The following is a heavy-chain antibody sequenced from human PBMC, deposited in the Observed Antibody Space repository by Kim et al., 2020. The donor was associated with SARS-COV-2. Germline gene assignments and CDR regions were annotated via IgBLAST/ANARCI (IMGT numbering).Heavy chain of an antibody. CDR1: GVSISSSSYY. CDR2: IDYSGSI. CDR3: ARIDSDGATPFDY. Sequence: SETLSLTCTVSGVSISSSSYYWGWIRQPPGKGLEWIGSIDYSGSIYYNPSLKCRVTISVDTSKNQFSLKLSSVTAAATAVYYCARIDSDGATPFDYWGQGTLVTVSS. J-gene: IGHJ4*02. V-gene: IGHV4-39*01. D-gene: IGHD1-26*01.